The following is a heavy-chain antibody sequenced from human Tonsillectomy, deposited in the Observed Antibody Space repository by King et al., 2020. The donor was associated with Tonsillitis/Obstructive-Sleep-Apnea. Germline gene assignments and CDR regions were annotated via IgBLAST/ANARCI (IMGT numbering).Heavy chain of an antibody. Sequence: DVQLVQSGGGLVKPGGSLRLSCAASGFTFNNAWMSWVRQAPGKGLEWVGHIKSKTDGGTADYAAPVKGRFTISRDDAKNTLYLQMNSLTTEDTGVYYCTTSHAVTLDGFDIWGQGTMVTVSS. V-gene: IGHV3-15*01. D-gene: IGHD4-17*01. J-gene: IGHJ3*02. CDR1: GFTFNNAW. CDR2: IKSKTDGGTA. CDR3: TTSHAVTLDGFDI.